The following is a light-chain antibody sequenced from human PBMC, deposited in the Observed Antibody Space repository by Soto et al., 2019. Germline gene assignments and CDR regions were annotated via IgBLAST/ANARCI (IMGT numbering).Light chain of an antibody. J-gene: IGKJ5*01. CDR3: QQTYTTPEIT. V-gene: IGKV1-39*01. CDR1: QSISIY. Sequence: DIQMTQSPSPLSASVGDRVTITCPASQSISIYLNWYQLKPGKAPNLLMYGASYLKSGVPTRFSGSGSGTDFTLTISSLQPEDFAIYYRQQTYTTPEITFGQGTRLEIK. CDR2: GAS.